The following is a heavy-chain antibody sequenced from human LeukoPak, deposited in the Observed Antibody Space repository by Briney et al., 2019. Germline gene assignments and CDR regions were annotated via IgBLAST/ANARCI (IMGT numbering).Heavy chain of an antibody. CDR2: ISYEGTNE. D-gene: IGHD4-17*01. CDR3: AKASGYGDYVWRSPLDYYYYGMDV. Sequence: GGSLRLSCTASGFSFSSYGMHWVRQATGKGLEWVAYISYEGTNEKEADSVKGRFTISRDNSKNTLYLQMNSLRIEDTAVYYCAKASGYGDYVWRSPLDYYYYGMDVWGQGTTVTVSS. J-gene: IGHJ6*02. CDR1: GFSFSSYG. V-gene: IGHV3-30*02.